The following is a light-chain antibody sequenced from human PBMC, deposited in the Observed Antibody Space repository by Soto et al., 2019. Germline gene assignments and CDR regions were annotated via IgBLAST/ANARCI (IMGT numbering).Light chain of an antibody. V-gene: IGKV1-39*01. CDR3: QQSYGAPLT. Sequence: DIQMTQSPSSLSASVGDRVTITCRASQSISSYLNWYQQKPGRAPKLLIHAASSLLSGVPARFTGSGSGTDYTLTISSLQSEDFATYYCQQSYGAPLTFGGGPTVEIK. CDR1: QSISSY. CDR2: AAS. J-gene: IGKJ4*01.